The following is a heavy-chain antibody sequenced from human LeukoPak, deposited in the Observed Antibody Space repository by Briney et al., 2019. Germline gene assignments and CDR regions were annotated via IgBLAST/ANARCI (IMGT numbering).Heavy chain of an antibody. Sequence: ASEKVSCKASGYTFTSYGISWVRQAPGQGLEWMGWISAYNGNTNYAQKLQGRVTMTTDTSTSTAYMELRSLRSDDTAVYYCAYTVCSSTSCYSSWFDPWGQGTLVTVSS. D-gene: IGHD2-2*01. CDR3: AYTVCSSTSCYSSWFDP. CDR1: GYTFTSYG. J-gene: IGHJ5*02. CDR2: ISAYNGNT. V-gene: IGHV1-18*01.